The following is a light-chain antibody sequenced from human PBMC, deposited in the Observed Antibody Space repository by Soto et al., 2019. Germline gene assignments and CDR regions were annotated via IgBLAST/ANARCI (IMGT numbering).Light chain of an antibody. CDR3: SSYKSSSRL. J-gene: IGLJ1*01. CDR2: EVS. Sequence: QSALTQPASVSGSPGQSITISCTGTSSDVGGYNYVSWYQQHPGKAPKLMIYEVSNRPSGVSNRFSGSKSGNTASLTISGLQAEEEADYYCSSYKSSSRLFGNGTKVTV. V-gene: IGLV2-14*01. CDR1: SSDVGGYNY.